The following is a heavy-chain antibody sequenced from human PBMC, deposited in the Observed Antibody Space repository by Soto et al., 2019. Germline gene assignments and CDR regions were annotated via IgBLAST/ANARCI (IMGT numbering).Heavy chain of an antibody. V-gene: IGHV4-31*03. CDR3: ARMYSSGSGWFHP. D-gene: IGHD6-19*01. Sequence: LQESGPGLVKPSQTLSLTCFVSGYSITAGGYYWSWIRHLPGKGLDWIGSFYSSGSIIYNPSLRSRVSISGDTSSNHFSMSLTSVTGADTGRYYCARMYSSGSGWFHPWGQGTLVTVSS. J-gene: IGHJ5*02. CDR1: GYSITAGGYY. CDR2: FYSSGSI.